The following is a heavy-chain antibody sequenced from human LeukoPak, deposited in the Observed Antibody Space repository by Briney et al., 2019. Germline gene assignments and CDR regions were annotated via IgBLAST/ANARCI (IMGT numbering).Heavy chain of an antibody. CDR2: FNPSGGST. D-gene: IGHD3-22*01. J-gene: IGHJ3*02. Sequence: GASVKVSCKASGYSFISYYMHWVRQAPGQGLEWMGIFNPSGGSTNYAQKFQGRVTMTRNTSTSTVYMQLSSLRSEDTALYYCARLGFSGYDAFDIWGQRTMVTVSS. V-gene: IGHV1-46*01. CDR1: GYSFISYY. CDR3: ARLGFSGYDAFDI.